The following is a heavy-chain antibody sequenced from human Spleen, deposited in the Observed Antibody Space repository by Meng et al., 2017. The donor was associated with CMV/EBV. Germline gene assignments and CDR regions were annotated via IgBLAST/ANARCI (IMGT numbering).Heavy chain of an antibody. CDR1: EFTFTSYW. J-gene: IGHJ4*02. V-gene: IGHV3-7*04. CDR2: IKQDGSEK. D-gene: IGHD6-13*01. CDR3: ARAPAVAVRYYFDS. Sequence: GESLKISCAVLEFTFTSYWMNWVRQAPGKGLEWVANIKQDGSEKNYVDSVKGRYTISRDNAKNSLYLQMNSLRAEDTAVYYCARAPAVAVRYYFDSWGQGTLVTVSS.